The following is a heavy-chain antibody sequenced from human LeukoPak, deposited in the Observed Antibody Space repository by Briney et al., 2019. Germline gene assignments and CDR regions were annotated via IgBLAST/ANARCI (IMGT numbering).Heavy chain of an antibody. D-gene: IGHD4-17*01. CDR3: ARDGSAYDYGDYGGGSYGMDV. CDR2: ISGSGGST. J-gene: IGHJ6*02. V-gene: IGHV3-23*01. Sequence: GGSLRLSCAASGFTFSNSAMSWVRQAPGKGLEWVSAISGSGGSTYYTDSVKGRFTISRDNAKDSLYLQMNSLRAEDTAVYYCARDGSAYDYGDYGGGSYGMDVWGQGTTVTVSS. CDR1: GFTFSNSA.